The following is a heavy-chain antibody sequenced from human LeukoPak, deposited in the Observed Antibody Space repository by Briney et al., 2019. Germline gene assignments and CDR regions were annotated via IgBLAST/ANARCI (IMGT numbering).Heavy chain of an antibody. Sequence: GGSLRLSCVGSGLALNNYKVNWVRQAPGKGLEWVADILESGETHYADSVRGRFTISRDNVKNSLCLLMTSLRVDDTAVYYCSATGRWGQGTLVAVSS. CDR3: SATGR. CDR1: GLALNNYK. J-gene: IGHJ4*02. D-gene: IGHD2-15*01. V-gene: IGHV3-69-1*01. CDR2: ILESGET.